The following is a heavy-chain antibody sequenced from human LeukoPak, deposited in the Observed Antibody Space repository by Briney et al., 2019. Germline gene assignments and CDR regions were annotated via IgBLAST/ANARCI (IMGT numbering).Heavy chain of an antibody. CDR3: AKNWNYPDY. CDR1: GFTFTNYW. J-gene: IGHJ4*02. Sequence: GGSLRLSCAVSGFTFTNYWMSWARQAPGKGLEWVSAISGSGGSTYYADSVKGRFTISRDNSKNTLYLQMNSLRAEDTAVYYCAKNWNYPDYWGQGTLVTVSS. CDR2: ISGSGGST. D-gene: IGHD1-7*01. V-gene: IGHV3-23*01.